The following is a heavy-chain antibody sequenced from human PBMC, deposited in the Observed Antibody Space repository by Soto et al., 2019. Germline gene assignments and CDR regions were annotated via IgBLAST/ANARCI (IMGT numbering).Heavy chain of an antibody. CDR3: AKAGLWFGGRALYVMDV. CDR1: GGSISSGGYS. J-gene: IGHJ6*02. Sequence: PSETLSLTCAVSGGSISSGGYSWSWIRQPPGKGLEWIGYIYHSGSTYYNPSLKSRVTISVDRSKNQFSLKLSSVTAADTAVYYCAKAGLWFGGRALYVMDVWGQGTTVTSP. CDR2: IYHSGST. V-gene: IGHV4-30-2*01. D-gene: IGHD3-10*01.